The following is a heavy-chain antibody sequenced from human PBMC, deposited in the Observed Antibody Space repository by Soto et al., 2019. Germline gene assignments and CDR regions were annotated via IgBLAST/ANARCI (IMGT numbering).Heavy chain of an antibody. CDR3: ARGAGYSSSSRVGGGGAFDI. V-gene: IGHV5-51*01. D-gene: IGHD6-6*01. CDR1: GYSFTSYW. Sequence: GESLKISCKGSGYSFTSYWIGWVRQMPGKGLEWMGIIYPGDSDTRYSPSFQGQVTISADKSISTAYLRWSSLKASDTAMYYCARGAGYSSSSRVGGGGAFDIWGQGTMVT. J-gene: IGHJ3*02. CDR2: IYPGDSDT.